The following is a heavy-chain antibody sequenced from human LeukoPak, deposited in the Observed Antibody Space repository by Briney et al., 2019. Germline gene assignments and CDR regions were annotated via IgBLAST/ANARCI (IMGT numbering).Heavy chain of an antibody. CDR1: GFNLSSYE. CDR3: ARGPYSGYLGGFDY. D-gene: IGHD5-12*01. Sequence: PGGSLRLSCAASGFNLSSYEMKWVRQAPGKGVEGISYISSSVITIYYADSVKGRFTISRDNAKNSLYLQMNSLRAEDTAVYYCARGPYSGYLGGFDYWGQGTLVTVSS. V-gene: IGHV3-48*03. CDR2: ISSSVITI. J-gene: IGHJ4*02.